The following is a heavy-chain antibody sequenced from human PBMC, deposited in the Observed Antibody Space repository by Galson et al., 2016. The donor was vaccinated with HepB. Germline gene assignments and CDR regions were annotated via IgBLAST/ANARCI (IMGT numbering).Heavy chain of an antibody. D-gene: IGHD2-8*01. CDR1: GGSISSGYYY. CDR3: ARDHCTDGVCYSSPWYYGMDV. CDR2: ISYSGST. V-gene: IGHV4-31*03. J-gene: IGHJ6*02. Sequence: TLSLTCTVSGGSISSGYYYWSWIRQLPGKGLEWIGYISYSGSTDYNPSPQSRVTISADTSKNQFSLMLSSVTAADSAVDFCARDHCTDGVCYSSPWYYGMDVWGQGTTVTVSS.